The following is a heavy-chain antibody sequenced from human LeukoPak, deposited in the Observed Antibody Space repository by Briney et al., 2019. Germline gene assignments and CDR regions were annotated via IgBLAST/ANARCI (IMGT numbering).Heavy chain of an antibody. J-gene: IGHJ4*02. D-gene: IGHD6-19*01. CDR3: ARVSSGWNDY. V-gene: IGHV4-31*03. CDR2: IYYSGST. Sequence: SQTLSLTCTVSGGSISSGGYYWSWIRQHPGKGLEWSGYIYYSGSTYYNPSLKSRVTISVDTSKNQFSLKLSSVTAADTAVYYCARVSSGWNDYWGQGTLVTVSS. CDR1: GGSISSGGYY.